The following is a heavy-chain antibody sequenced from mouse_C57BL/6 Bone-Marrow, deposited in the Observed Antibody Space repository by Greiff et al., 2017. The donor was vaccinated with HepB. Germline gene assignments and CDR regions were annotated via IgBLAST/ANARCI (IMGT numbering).Heavy chain of an antibody. Sequence: QVQLQQPGAELVMPGASVKLSCKASGYTFTSYWMHWVKQRPGQGLEWIGEIDPSDSYTNYNQKFKGKSTLTVDKSSSTAYMQLSSLTSEDSAVYDCARGEDYHYYAMDYWGQGTSVTVSS. D-gene: IGHD2-4*01. J-gene: IGHJ4*01. CDR1: GYTFTSYW. CDR2: IDPSDSYT. CDR3: ARGEDYHYYAMDY. V-gene: IGHV1-69*01.